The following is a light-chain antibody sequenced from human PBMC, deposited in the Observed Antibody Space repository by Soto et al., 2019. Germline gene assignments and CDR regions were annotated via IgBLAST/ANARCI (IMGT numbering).Light chain of an antibody. CDR2: KAS. J-gene: IGKJ1*01. CDR1: QKINNW. Sequence: DIQLTQSPSTLSASVGDRVTITCRASQKINNWLAWYQQKPGTPPKLLISKASNLESGVPSRFSGSGSETDFTLTISSLQPDDFATYYCLQDFKYPRTFGQGTKVEVK. CDR3: LQDFKYPRT. V-gene: IGKV1-5*03.